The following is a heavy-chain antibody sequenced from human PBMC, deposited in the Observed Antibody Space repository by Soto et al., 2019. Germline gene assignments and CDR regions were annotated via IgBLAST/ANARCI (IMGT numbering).Heavy chain of an antibody. CDR3: ARDQRRGNYYYYGMDV. D-gene: IGHD3-10*01. CDR1: GGTYSSYA. V-gene: IGHV1-69*12. CDR2: IIPIFGTA. Sequence: QVQLVQSGAEVKKPGSSVKVSSKASGGTYSSYAISWVRQAPGQGLEWMGGIIPIFGTANYAQKFQGRVTITADESTSTAYMELSSLRSEDTAVYYCARDQRRGNYYYYGMDVWGQGTTVTVSS. J-gene: IGHJ6*02.